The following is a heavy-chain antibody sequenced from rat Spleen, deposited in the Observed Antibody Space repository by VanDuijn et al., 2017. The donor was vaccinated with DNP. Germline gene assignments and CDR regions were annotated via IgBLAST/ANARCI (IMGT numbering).Heavy chain of an antibody. V-gene: IGHV3-1*01. CDR3: ARWTMAFDY. CDR1: GYSITSNY. D-gene: IGHD1-3*01. Sequence: EVQLQASGPGLVKPSQSLSLTCSVTGYSITSNYWAWIRKFPGNKMEYIGHISYSGSTNYNPSLKSRFSITRDTSKNQFFLQLNSVTTEDTATYYCARWTMAFDYWGQGVMVTVSS. CDR2: ISYSGST. J-gene: IGHJ2*01.